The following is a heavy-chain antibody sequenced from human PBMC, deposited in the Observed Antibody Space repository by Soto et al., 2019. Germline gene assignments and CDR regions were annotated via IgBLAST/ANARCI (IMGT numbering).Heavy chain of an antibody. CDR1: GYTFTSYA. Sequence: ASVKVSCKASGYTFTSYAMHWVRQAPGQRLEWMGWINAGNGNTKYSQKFQGRVTITRDTSASTAYMELSSLRSEDAAVYYCARSGYDILTGYYILGAFDIWGQGTMVT. J-gene: IGHJ3*02. D-gene: IGHD3-9*01. V-gene: IGHV1-3*01. CDR2: INAGNGNT. CDR3: ARSGYDILTGYYILGAFDI.